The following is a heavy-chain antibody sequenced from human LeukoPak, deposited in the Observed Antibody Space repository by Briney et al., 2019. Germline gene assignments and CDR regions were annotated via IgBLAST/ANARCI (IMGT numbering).Heavy chain of an antibody. J-gene: IGHJ4*02. CDR2: ISHDGSNK. CDR3: ARDYSSGWYRDY. Sequence: GGSLRLSCAASGFTFSNYAMYWVRQAPGKGLEWVALISHDGSNKDYADSVKGRFTISRDNSKNTLYLQMNSLRAEDTAVYYCARDYSSGWYRDYWGQGTLVTVSS. D-gene: IGHD6-19*01. V-gene: IGHV3-30-3*01. CDR1: GFTFSNYA.